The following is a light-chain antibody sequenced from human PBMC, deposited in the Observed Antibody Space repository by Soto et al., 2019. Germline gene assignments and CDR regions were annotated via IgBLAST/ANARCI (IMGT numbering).Light chain of an antibody. J-gene: IGKJ5*01. Sequence: EIVLTQFPGILSLSPGERATLSCRASQSVSNDFLAWYQQKPGQAPRLLIYGASTRATDVPDRFSGSGSGADFTLTISRLEPEDLATYYCQSYNTARPTFGQGTRLEI. CDR1: QSVSNDF. V-gene: IGKV3-20*01. CDR2: GAS. CDR3: QSYNTARPT.